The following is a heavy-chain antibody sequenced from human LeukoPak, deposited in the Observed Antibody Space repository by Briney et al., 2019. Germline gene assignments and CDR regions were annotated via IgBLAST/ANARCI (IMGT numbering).Heavy chain of an antibody. Sequence: ASVKVSCKASGYRFSSYGINWMRQAPGQGLEWMGWISAYNGNTNYAQKLQGRVTMTTDTSTSTAYMELRSLRSDDTAVYYCARVGYCSGGSCYPGPNWFDPWGQGTLVTVSS. CDR2: ISAYNGNT. CDR1: GYRFSSYG. CDR3: ARVGYCSGGSCYPGPNWFDP. J-gene: IGHJ5*02. D-gene: IGHD2-15*01. V-gene: IGHV1-18*01.